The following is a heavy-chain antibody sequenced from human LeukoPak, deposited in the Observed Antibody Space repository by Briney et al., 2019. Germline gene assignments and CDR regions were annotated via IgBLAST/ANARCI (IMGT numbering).Heavy chain of an antibody. V-gene: IGHV3-66*02. CDR3: ARDQCTSASCYSN. Sequence: GGSLRLSCAASGVTFSRNHMSWVRQAPGKGVEWVSVIYSGGETYYTESVKGRFTISRDNSKNTLYLQMNSLRDEDTAVYYCARDQCTSASCYSNWGQGTLVTVSS. D-gene: IGHD2-2*02. J-gene: IGHJ1*01. CDR2: IYSGGET. CDR1: GVTFSRNH.